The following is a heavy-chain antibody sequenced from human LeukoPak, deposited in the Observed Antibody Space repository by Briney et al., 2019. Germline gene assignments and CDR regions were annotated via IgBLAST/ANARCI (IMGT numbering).Heavy chain of an antibody. CDR2: INHSGCT. Sequence: SSETLSLTCTVSGGSISSSSYYWGWIRQPPGKGLEWIGEINHSGCTNYNPSLKSRVTISVDTSKNQFSLKLSSVTAADTAVYYCARRILRYYYDSSGYYLNWFDPWGQGTLVTVSS. D-gene: IGHD3-22*01. CDR1: GGSISSSSYY. CDR3: ARRILRYYYDSSGYYLNWFDP. V-gene: IGHV4-39*07. J-gene: IGHJ5*02.